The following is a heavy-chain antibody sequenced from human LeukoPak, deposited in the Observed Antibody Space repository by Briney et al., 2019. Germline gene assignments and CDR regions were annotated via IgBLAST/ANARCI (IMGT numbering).Heavy chain of an antibody. J-gene: IGHJ4*02. D-gene: IGHD7-27*01. CDR3: TTQASWGLGFDY. CDR1: GFTFSNAW. CDR2: IKSRTEGGTT. Sequence: GGSLRLSCAASGFTFSNAWMSWVRQAPGKGLEWVGRIKSRTEGGTTDYAAPVKGRFTISRDDSKNTLYLQMNSLKTEDTAVYYCTTQASWGLGFDYWGQGTLVTVSS. V-gene: IGHV3-15*01.